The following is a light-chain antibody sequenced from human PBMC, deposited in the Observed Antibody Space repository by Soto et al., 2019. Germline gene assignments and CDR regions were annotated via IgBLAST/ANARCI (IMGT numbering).Light chain of an antibody. Sequence: QSVLTQPPSVSGAPGQRVTITCTGSSSNIGAGYDVHWYQQLPGTAPKFLIYGNSYRPSGVPDRFSGSKSGTSASLANTGLQAEDEADYYCQSYDSSLSGWVFGGGTKVTVL. J-gene: IGLJ3*02. CDR1: SSNIGAGYD. CDR2: GNS. V-gene: IGLV1-40*01. CDR3: QSYDSSLSGWV.